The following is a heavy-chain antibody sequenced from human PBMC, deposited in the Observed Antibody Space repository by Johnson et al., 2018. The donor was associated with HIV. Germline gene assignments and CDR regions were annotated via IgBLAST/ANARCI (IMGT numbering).Heavy chain of an antibody. Sequence: QVQLVESGGALVKPGRSLRLSCVASGFTFSSYTMHWVRQAPGKGLELVAVISYDGSDKYYADSVKGRFTISRDNAKNSLYLQMNSLRAEDTALYYCARDSRIGTMVLLSDAFDIWGQGTMVTVSS. CDR3: ARDSRIGTMVLLSDAFDI. J-gene: IGHJ3*02. V-gene: IGHV3-30*04. CDR2: ISYDGSDK. CDR1: GFTFSSYT. D-gene: IGHD3-10*01.